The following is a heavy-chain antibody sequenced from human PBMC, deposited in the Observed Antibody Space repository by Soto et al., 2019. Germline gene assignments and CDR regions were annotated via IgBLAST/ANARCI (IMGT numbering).Heavy chain of an antibody. CDR2: INAGNGNT. CDR3: ARESYYDILYFDY. V-gene: IGHV1-3*01. D-gene: IGHD3-22*01. Sequence: ASVKVSCKASGYTFTSYAMRWVRQAPGQRLEWMGWINAGNGNTKYSQKFQGRVTITRDTSASTAYMELSSLRSEDKAVYYCARESYYDILYFDYWGQGTLVTVSS. CDR1: GYTFTSYA. J-gene: IGHJ4*02.